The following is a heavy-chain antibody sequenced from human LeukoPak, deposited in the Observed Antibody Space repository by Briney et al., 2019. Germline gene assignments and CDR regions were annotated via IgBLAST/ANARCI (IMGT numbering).Heavy chain of an antibody. D-gene: IGHD3-3*01. Sequence: SVKVSCKASGGTFSSYAISWVRQAPGQGLEWMGRIIPIFGTANYAQKFQGRVTITTDESTSTAYMELSSLRSEDTAVYYCARKVGNYDFWSGYYILRECAFGIWGQGTMVTVSS. CDR3: ARKVGNYDFWSGYYILRECAFGI. V-gene: IGHV1-69*05. CDR1: GGTFSSYA. J-gene: IGHJ3*02. CDR2: IIPIFGTA.